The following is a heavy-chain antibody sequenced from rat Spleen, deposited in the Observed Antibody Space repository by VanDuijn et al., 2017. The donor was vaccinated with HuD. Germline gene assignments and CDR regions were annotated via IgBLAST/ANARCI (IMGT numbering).Heavy chain of an antibody. CDR1: GFSLSNYG. Sequence: QVQLKESGPGLVKPSLTLSLTCTVSGFSLSNYGVFWVRQPPGKGLEWMGVIWGNGNANYNSLLKSRLSISRDTSKSQVFLKMNSLQTDDTGTYYCTIHPRYWGQGVMVTVSS. V-gene: IGHV2-13*01. CDR3: TIHPRY. J-gene: IGHJ2*01. CDR2: IWGNGNA. D-gene: IGHD3-1*01.